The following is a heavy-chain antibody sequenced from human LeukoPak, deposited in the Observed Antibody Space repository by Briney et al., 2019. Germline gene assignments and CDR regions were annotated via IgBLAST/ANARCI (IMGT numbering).Heavy chain of an antibody. CDR2: INHVETT. J-gene: IGHJ6*02. CDR1: GGSLTDYY. D-gene: IGHD2-8*02. V-gene: IGHV4-34*01. Sequence: SETLSLTCAVSGGSLTDYYWTWIRQTPGKGLERIGEINHVETTNYNPSLKSRVSLSIDTSKSQFSLRLTSVTAADTAEYYCARAVHPQRVPVKDAYGLDVWGQGTTVTVSS. CDR3: ARAVHPQRVPVKDAYGLDV.